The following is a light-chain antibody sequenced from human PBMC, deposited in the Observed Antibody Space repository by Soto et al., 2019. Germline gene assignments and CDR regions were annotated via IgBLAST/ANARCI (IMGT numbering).Light chain of an antibody. CDR2: LAS. V-gene: IGKV2-28*01. CDR1: QSLLHANGYNY. J-gene: IGKJ1*01. CDR3: MQALQTPRT. Sequence: DVVMTQSPLSLPVTPGAPASISCRSSQSLLHANGYNYLDWFVQKSGQSPQLLIYLASHRASGVPDRFSGSGSGTDFTLKISRVEAEDVGVYYCMQALQTPRTFGQGTKVEIK.